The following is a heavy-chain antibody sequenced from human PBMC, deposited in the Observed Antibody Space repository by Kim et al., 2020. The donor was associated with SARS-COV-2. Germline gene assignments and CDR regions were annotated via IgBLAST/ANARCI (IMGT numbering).Heavy chain of an antibody. CDR1: GGSISSYY. V-gene: IGHV4-59*01. D-gene: IGHD6-6*01. J-gene: IGHJ6*02. CDR2: IYYSGST. Sequence: SETLSLTCTVSGGSISSYYWSWIRQPPGKGLEWIGYIYYSGSTNYNPSLKSRVTISVDTSKNQFSLKLSSVTAADTAVDYCARDGIAARSYYGMDVWGQGTTVTVSS. CDR3: ARDGIAARSYYGMDV.